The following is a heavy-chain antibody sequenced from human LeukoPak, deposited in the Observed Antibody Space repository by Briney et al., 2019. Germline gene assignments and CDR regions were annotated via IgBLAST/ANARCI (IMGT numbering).Heavy chain of an antibody. D-gene: IGHD5-24*01. CDR1: GGSISSSNW. J-gene: IGHJ4*02. Sequence: SGTLSLTCAVSGGSISSSNWWSWVRQPPGKGLEWIGYIYYSGSSYYNPSLRSRVTISVDTSKNHFSLKLSSVTAADTAVYYCARNRDGYNSFDYWGQGTLVTVSS. CDR2: IYYSGSS. V-gene: IGHV4-4*02. CDR3: ARNRDGYNSFDY.